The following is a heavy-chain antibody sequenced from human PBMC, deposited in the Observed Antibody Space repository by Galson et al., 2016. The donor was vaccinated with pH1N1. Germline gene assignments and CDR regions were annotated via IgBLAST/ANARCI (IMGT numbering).Heavy chain of an antibody. D-gene: IGHD4-17*01. CDR2: IIPILGTA. Sequence: SGGTFSSYAISWVRQAPGQGLEWMGGIIPILGTANYAQKFQGRVTITADESTSTAYMELSSLRSEDTAVYYCARFDYGDYVGWFDPWGQGTLVTVSS. CDR3: ARFDYGDYVGWFDP. J-gene: IGHJ5*02. CDR1: GGTFSSYA. V-gene: IGHV1-69*01.